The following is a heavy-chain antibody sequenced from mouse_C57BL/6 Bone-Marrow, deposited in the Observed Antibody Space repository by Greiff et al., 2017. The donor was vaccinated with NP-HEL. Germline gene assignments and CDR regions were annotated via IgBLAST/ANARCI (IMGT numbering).Heavy chain of an antibody. CDR2: IYPRSGNT. CDR1: GYTFTSYG. Sequence: VQLQQSGAELARPGASVKLSCKASGYTFTSYGISWVKQRPGQGLEWIGEIYPRSGNTYYNEKFKGKATLTADKSSSTAYMELRSLTSEDSAVYFCAELFCYAMDYWGQGTSVTVSS. V-gene: IGHV1-81*01. CDR3: AELFCYAMDY. J-gene: IGHJ4*01.